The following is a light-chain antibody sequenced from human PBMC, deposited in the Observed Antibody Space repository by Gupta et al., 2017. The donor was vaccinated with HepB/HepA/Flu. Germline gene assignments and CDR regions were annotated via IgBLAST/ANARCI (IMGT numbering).Light chain of an antibody. CDR1: QNLLYSSNNKNY. J-gene: IGKJ1*01. CDR3: QQYYSSLWT. V-gene: IGKV4-1*01. Sequence: DIVMTQSPDSPAVSLGERATIDCKSSQNLLYSSNNKNYLAWYQQKPGQPPRLLIYWASTRESGVPDRFRGSGSGTDFTLTISSLQAEDVAVYYCQQYYSSLWTFGRGTKVEIK. CDR2: WAS.